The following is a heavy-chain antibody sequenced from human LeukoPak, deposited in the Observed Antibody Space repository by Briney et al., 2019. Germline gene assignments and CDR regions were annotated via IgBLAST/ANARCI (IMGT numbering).Heavy chain of an antibody. Sequence: GGSLRLSCAASAFTFNNYAMNWVRQAPGKGLEWVSSISGSGDDTYYADSVKGRFTISRDNSKNTVFLQMNSLGAEDTAIYFCAKEILPYTHSWFSGLDYWGQGTLVTVSS. J-gene: IGHJ4*02. CDR3: AKEILPYTHSWFSGLDY. CDR1: AFTFNNYA. V-gene: IGHV3-23*01. D-gene: IGHD6-13*01. CDR2: ISGSGDDT.